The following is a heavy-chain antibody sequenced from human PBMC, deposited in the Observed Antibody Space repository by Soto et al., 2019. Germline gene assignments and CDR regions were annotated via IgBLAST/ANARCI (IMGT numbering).Heavy chain of an antibody. CDR3: APLSVSRSNPYGIHV. CDR1: GYSVTRSAYS. Sequence: SQTLSLTCSVSGYSVTRSAYSWAWIRQPPGKGLEWIGRMFYSGLTYYNPSLKSRITLSVDTSKKQFSLRLNSVTAVDTAVYHFAPLSVSRSNPYGIHVCGQRTTVTASS. J-gene: IGHJ6*02. D-gene: IGHD3-16*01. V-gene: IGHV4-39*01. CDR2: MFYSGLT.